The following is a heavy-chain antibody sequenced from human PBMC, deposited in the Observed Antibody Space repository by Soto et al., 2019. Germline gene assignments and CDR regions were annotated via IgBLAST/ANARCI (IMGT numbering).Heavy chain of an antibody. CDR1: GYTFTIYD. CDR3: ARERTRGFDP. Sequence: ASVKVSCKASGYTFTIYDINWVLQATGQGLEWMGWMNPNSGNTAYAQKFQGRVTMTRNTSISTAYMELSGLRSEDTAVYYCARERTRGFDPWGQGTLVTVSS. J-gene: IGHJ5*02. V-gene: IGHV1-8*01. CDR2: MNPNSGNT.